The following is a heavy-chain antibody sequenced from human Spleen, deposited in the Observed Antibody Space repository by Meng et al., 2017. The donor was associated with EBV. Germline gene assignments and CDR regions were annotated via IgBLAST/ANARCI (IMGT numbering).Heavy chain of an antibody. CDR3: AFRLATLGADS. V-gene: IGHV1-69*01. J-gene: IGHJ4*02. CDR2: FIPIFGTT. D-gene: IGHD2-15*01. CDR1: EGTFNIYS. Sequence: QWQLVQSGDEVQKPGSSVKVSCKASEGTFNIYSISWVRQAPGQGLEWMGGFIPIFGTTNYARKFQGRVTVTADESTSTVYMELHSLRSDDTAVYYCAFRLATLGADSWGQGTLVTVSS.